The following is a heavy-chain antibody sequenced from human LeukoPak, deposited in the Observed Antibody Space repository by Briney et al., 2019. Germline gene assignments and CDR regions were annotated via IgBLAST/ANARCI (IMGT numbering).Heavy chain of an antibody. CDR3: ARSEDSSGGFEN. Sequence: PGGSLRLSCAASGFTFSSYWMSWVRQAPGKGLEWVSSISSSSSYIYYADSVKVRFTISRDNAKNSLYLQMNSLRAEDTAVYYCARSEDSSGGFENWGQGTLVTVSS. V-gene: IGHV3-21*01. CDR2: ISSSSSYI. J-gene: IGHJ5*02. D-gene: IGHD3-22*01. CDR1: GFTFSSYW.